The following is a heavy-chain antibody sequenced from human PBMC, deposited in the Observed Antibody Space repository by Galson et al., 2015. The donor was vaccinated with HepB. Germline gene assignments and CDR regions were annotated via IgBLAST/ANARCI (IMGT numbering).Heavy chain of an antibody. CDR2: TSYDGSDK. J-gene: IGHJ6*02. V-gene: IGHV3-30*03. CDR1: GFTFSSYV. D-gene: IGHD2-21*02. Sequence: SLRLSCAASGFTFSSYVIHWVRQAPGKGLEWVAVTSYDGSDKYFADSVKGRFTISRDNSKNTLYLQVNSLRAEDTAVYYCATVVTATHYYYYGMDVWGQGTTVTVSS. CDR3: ATVVTATHYYYYGMDV.